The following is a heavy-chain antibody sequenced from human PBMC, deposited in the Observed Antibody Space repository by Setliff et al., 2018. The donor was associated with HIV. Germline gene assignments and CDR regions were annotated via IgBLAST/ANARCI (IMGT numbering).Heavy chain of an antibody. Sequence: PSETLSLTCTVSGGPISTNDYYWGFIRQSPGKGLEWIASVHYGGSIFYNPSLKSRVTLSVGTSKRQFFLNLSSATTADTAMYYCVRQGAVTGHSFDSWGPGALVTVSS. CDR2: VHYGGSI. CDR3: VRQGAVTGHSFDS. D-gene: IGHD6-19*01. CDR1: GGPISTNDYY. V-gene: IGHV4-39*01. J-gene: IGHJ4*02.